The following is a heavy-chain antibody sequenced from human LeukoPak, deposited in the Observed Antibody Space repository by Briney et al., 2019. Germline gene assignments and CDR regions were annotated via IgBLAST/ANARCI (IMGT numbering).Heavy chain of an antibody. CDR1: GFTFSSYA. D-gene: IGHD6-13*01. Sequence: QPGGSLRLSCAASGFTFSSYAMSWVRQAPGKGLEWVSVISGGGGSTYYADSVKGRLTISRDNSKNTLYLQMNSLRAEDTAVYYCAKDIWGIAAAPDYWGQGTLVTVSS. CDR2: ISGGGGST. J-gene: IGHJ4*02. V-gene: IGHV3-23*01. CDR3: AKDIWGIAAAPDY.